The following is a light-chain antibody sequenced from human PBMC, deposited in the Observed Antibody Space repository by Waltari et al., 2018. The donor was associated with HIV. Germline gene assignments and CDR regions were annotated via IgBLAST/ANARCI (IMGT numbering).Light chain of an antibody. CDR1: TSNIGRNT. CDR2: VKN. CDR3: ASWDDSLNGPV. J-gene: IGLJ2*01. Sequence: QSVLTQPPSASGTPEQRVTISCSGSTSNIGRNTVTWFQQFPGTAPKVLIFVKNLRPPGVPSRFSVSKSGTSASLAISGLQSEDEADYYCASWDDSLNGPVFGGGTKLTVV. V-gene: IGLV1-44*01.